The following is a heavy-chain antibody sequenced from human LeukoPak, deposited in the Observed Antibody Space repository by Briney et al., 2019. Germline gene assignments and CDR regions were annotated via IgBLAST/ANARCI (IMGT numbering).Heavy chain of an antibody. D-gene: IGHD3-10*01. CDR2: ISSSSSTI. CDR3: ARGSNYYGSGSLGY. J-gene: IGHJ4*02. V-gene: IGHV3-48*01. CDR1: GFTFSSYA. Sequence: GGSLRLSCAASGFTFSSYAMSWVRQAPGKGLEWVSYISSSSSTIYYADSVKGRFTISRDNAKNSLYLQMNSLRAEDTAVYYCARGSNYYGSGSLGYWGQGTLVTVSS.